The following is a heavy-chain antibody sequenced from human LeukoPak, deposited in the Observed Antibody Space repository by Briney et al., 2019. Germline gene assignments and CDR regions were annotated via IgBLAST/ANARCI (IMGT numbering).Heavy chain of an antibody. CDR3: ARDRRYCSSTSCHSTYNWFDP. J-gene: IGHJ5*02. CDR1: GYTFTGYY. Sequence: ASVKVSCKASGYTFTGYYMHWVRQAPRQGLEWMGWINPNSGGTNYAQKFQGRVTMTRDTSISTAYMELSRLRSDDTAVYYCARDRRYCSSTSCHSTYNWFDPWGQGTLVTVSS. V-gene: IGHV1-2*02. D-gene: IGHD2-2*01. CDR2: INPNSGGT.